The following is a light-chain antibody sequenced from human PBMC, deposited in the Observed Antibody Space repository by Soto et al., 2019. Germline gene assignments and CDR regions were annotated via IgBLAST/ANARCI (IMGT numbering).Light chain of an antibody. CDR3: QQLTDWPPQWT. J-gene: IGKJ1*01. CDR2: DAS. V-gene: IGKV3-11*01. Sequence: EVVLTQSPDTLSLPPGERATLSCRASQSISSYLAWYQQKPGQAPRLLIYDASSRATSIPARFSGSGSGTDFTLTISSLEPEEFSVYYCQQLTDWPPQWTFGQGTKVDIK. CDR1: QSISSY.